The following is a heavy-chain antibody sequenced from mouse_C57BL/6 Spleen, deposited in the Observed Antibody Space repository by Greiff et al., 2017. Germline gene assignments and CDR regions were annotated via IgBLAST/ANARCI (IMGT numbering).Heavy chain of an antibody. J-gene: IGHJ4*01. D-gene: IGHD1-1*01. Sequence: VKLMESGPGLVQPSQSLSITCTVSGFSLTSYGVHWVRQSPGKGLEWLGVIWRGGSTDYNAAFMSRLSITKDNSKSQVFFKMNSLQADDTAIYYCAKEMPIYYYGSSDGAMDYWGQGTSVTVSS. CDR2: IWRGGST. V-gene: IGHV2-5*01. CDR3: AKEMPIYYYGSSDGAMDY. CDR1: GFSLTSYG.